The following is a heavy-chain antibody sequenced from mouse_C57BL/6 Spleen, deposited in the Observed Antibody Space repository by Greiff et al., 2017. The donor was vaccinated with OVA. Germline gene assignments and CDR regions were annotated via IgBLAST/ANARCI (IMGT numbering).Heavy chain of an antibody. J-gene: IGHJ2*02. Sequence: EVMLVESEGGLVQPGSSMKLSCTASGFTFSDYYMAWVRQVPEKGLEWVANINYDGSSTHYLDSLKSRFIISRDNAKNILYLQMSSLKSEDTATYYCARVIYDGCYYFDYWGQGTSLTVSS. V-gene: IGHV5-16*01. CDR2: INYDGSST. D-gene: IGHD2-3*01. CDR1: GFTFSDYY. CDR3: ARVIYDGCYYFDY.